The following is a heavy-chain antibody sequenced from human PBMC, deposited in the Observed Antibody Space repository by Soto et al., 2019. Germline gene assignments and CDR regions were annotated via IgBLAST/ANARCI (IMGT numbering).Heavy chain of an antibody. Sequence: ASVKVSCKASGYTFTSYGISWVRQAPGQGLEWMGWISAYNGNTNYAQKLQGRVTMTTDTSTSTAYMELRSLSSDDTAVYYRARVPQWADAFDIWGKGTMVTVPS. CDR1: GYTFTSYG. V-gene: IGHV1-18*01. J-gene: IGHJ3*02. CDR3: ARVPQWADAFDI. D-gene: IGHD1-26*01. CDR2: ISAYNGNT.